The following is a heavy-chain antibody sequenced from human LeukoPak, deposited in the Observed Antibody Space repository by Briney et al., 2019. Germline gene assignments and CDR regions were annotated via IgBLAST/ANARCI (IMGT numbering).Heavy chain of an antibody. J-gene: IGHJ4*02. Sequence: GSLRLSCAASGFTFSSYAMHWVRQAPGKGLEWVAVISYDGSNKYYADSVKGRFTISRDNSKNTLYLQMNSLRAEDTAVYYCARGQSCQAYYFDYWGQGTLVTVSS. V-gene: IGHV3-30-3*01. CDR1: GFTFSSYA. CDR2: ISYDGSNK. CDR3: ARGQSCQAYYFDY.